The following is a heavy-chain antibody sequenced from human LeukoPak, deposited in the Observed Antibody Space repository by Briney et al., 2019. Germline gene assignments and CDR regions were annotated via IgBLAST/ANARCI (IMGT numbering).Heavy chain of an antibody. CDR3: ARVNLRSKAFDI. CDR2: IYYSGSN. V-gene: IGHV4-59*01. CDR1: GGSISSSY. J-gene: IGHJ3*02. Sequence: PSETLSLTCTVSGGSISSSYWRWVRQPPGKGLEWIGYIYYSGSNNYNPSLKSRVTISVDTSKNQFSLKLSSVTAAATAVYYCARVNLRSKAFDIWGQGTMVTVSS. D-gene: IGHD4-17*01.